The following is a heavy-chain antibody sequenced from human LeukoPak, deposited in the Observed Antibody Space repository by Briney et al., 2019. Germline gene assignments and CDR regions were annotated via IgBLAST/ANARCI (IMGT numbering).Heavy chain of an antibody. V-gene: IGHV3-48*03. J-gene: IGHJ6*04. Sequence: GGSLRLSCAASGSTFSSYEMNWVRQAPGKGLEWVSYISSSGSTIYYADSVKGRFTISRDNAKNSLYLQMNSLRAEDTAVYYCAELGITMIGGVWGKGTTVTISS. D-gene: IGHD3-10*02. CDR3: AELGITMIGGV. CDR2: ISSSGSTI. CDR1: GSTFSSYE.